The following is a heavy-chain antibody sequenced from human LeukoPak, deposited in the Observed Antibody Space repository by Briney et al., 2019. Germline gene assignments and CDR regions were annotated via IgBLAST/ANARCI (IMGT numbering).Heavy chain of an antibody. CDR3: ARDGGRYCSGGSCYLGYSYGFFDAFDI. Sequence: GASVKVSCKASGYTFTGYYIHWVRQAPGQGLEWMGWINPNSGGTSYAQKFQGRVTMTRDTSTSTVYMELSSLRSEDTAVYYCARDGGRYCSGGSCYLGYSYGFFDAFDIWGQGTMVTVSS. CDR1: GYTFTGYY. D-gene: IGHD2-15*01. J-gene: IGHJ3*02. V-gene: IGHV1-2*02. CDR2: INPNSGGT.